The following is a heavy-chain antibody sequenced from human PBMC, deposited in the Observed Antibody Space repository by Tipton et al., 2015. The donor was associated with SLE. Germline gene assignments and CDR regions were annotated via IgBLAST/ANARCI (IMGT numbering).Heavy chain of an antibody. Sequence: TLSLTCTVSGGSISSGSYYWSWIRQPAGKGLEWIGRIYTSGSTNYNPSLKSRVTISVDTSKNQFSLKLSSVTAADTAVYYCARTWVVVPALFDPWGQGTPVTVSS. J-gene: IGHJ5*02. CDR2: IYTSGST. CDR1: GGSISSGSYY. D-gene: IGHD2-2*01. V-gene: IGHV4-61*02. CDR3: ARTWVVVPALFDP.